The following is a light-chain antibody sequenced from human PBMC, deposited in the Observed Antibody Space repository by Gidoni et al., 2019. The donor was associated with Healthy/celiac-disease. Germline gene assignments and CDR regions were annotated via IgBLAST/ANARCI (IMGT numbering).Light chain of an antibody. J-gene: IGKJ3*01. V-gene: IGKV3-20*01. CDR3: QQYGSSPSPRFT. CDR1: QSVSSSY. Sequence: EIVLTQSPGTLSLSPGESATLSCRASQSVSSSYLAWYQQKPGQAPRLLIYGASSRATGIPDRFSGSGSGTDFTLTISRLEPEDCAVYYCQQYGSSPSPRFTFGPGTKVDIK. CDR2: GAS.